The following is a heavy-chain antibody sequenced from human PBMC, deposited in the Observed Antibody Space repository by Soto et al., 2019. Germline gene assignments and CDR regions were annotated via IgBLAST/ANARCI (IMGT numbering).Heavy chain of an antibody. Sequence: QVHLVQSGDEVKRPGSSGSVSCRASGGTFYTYAFTWARQAPGQGLEWMGGITPMIGTTKYAQKFHGRVNCSADESASTAYMELSNLRSDDTAVYYCARAVSVRASVFGFWGQGTLITVSS. CDR2: ITPMIGTT. V-gene: IGHV1-69*01. CDR3: ARAVSVRASVFGF. CDR1: GGTFYTYA. D-gene: IGHD3-10*01. J-gene: IGHJ4*02.